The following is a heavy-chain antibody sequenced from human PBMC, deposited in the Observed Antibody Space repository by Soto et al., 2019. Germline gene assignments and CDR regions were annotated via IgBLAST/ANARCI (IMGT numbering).Heavy chain of an antibody. V-gene: IGHV1-69*08. CDR3: ARDLRGSYGGNSGSDY. J-gene: IGHJ4*02. D-gene: IGHD4-17*01. CDR2: IIPILGIA. Sequence: QVQLVQSGAEVKKPGSSVKVSCKASGGTFSSYTISWVRQAPGQGLEWMGRIIPILGIANYAQKFQGRVTITXXKXTXXAYMELSSLRSEDTAVYYCARDLRGSYGGNSGSDYWGQGTLVTVSS. CDR1: GGTFSSYT.